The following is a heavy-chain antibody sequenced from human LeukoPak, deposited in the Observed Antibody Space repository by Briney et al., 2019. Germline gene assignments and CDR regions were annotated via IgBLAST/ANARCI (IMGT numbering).Heavy chain of an antibody. D-gene: IGHD2-2*01. CDR3: ARANCSTTSCYGY. J-gene: IGHJ4*02. CDR1: GYTFNTYG. CDR2: ISAYNGNT. V-gene: IGHV1-18*01. Sequence: ASVKVSCKASGYTFNTYGISWVRQAPGQGLEWMGRISAYNGNTNYAQKLQGRVTLTTDTSTSTAYMELRSLRSDDTAMYYCARANCSTTSCYGYWGQGTLVTVSS.